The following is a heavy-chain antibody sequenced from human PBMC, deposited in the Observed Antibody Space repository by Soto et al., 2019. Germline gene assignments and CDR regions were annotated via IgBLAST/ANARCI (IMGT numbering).Heavy chain of an antibody. CDR1: GYSFTSYW. Sequence: GESLKISCKGSGYSFTSYWIGWVRQMPGKGLKWMWIIYPGDSDTRYSPSFQGQVTISADKSISTAYLQWSSLKASDTAMYYCARLGSNNHYLPYYGMDVWGQGTTVTVSS. D-gene: IGHD2-15*01. V-gene: IGHV5-51*01. CDR3: ARLGSNNHYLPYYGMDV. CDR2: IYPGDSDT. J-gene: IGHJ6*02.